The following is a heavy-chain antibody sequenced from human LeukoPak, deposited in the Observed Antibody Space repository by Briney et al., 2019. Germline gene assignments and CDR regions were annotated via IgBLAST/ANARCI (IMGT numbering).Heavy chain of an antibody. V-gene: IGHV3-30*03. J-gene: IGHJ4*02. CDR2: IPYDGGDK. CDR3: ARDLGGDCYLDY. CDR1: GFTLSSYG. D-gene: IGHD2-21*02. Sequence: GRSLRLSCAASGFTLSSYGMHLVRLAPGKGLEGVAVIPYDGGDKYYADSVRGRFTISRDTSKSTLYLQMNSLRAEDTAVYYCARDLGGDCYLDYWGQGTLVAVSS.